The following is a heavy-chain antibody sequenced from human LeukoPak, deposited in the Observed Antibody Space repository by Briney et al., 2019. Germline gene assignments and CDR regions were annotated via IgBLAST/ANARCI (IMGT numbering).Heavy chain of an antibody. Sequence: SVKVSCKASGGTFSSYAISWVRQAPGQGLEWMGRIIPIFGTANYAQKFQGRVTITTDESTSTAYMELSSLRSEDTAVYYCAGAYYDYVWGSYRGYFDYWGPGTLVTVSS. CDR3: AGAYYDYVWGSYRGYFDY. V-gene: IGHV1-69*05. J-gene: IGHJ4*02. CDR1: GGTFSSYA. CDR2: IIPIFGTA. D-gene: IGHD3-16*01.